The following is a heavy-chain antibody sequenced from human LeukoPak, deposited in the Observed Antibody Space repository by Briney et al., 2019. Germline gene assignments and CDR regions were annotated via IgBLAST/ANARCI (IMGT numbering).Heavy chain of an antibody. D-gene: IGHD3-10*01. CDR2: IYYSGSA. J-gene: IGHJ5*02. CDR1: GGSVRSGSYY. CDR3: ARGFWDWGLSWFDP. V-gene: IGHV4-61*01. Sequence: SETLSLTCTVSGGSVRSGSYYWSWIRQPPGKGLEWIGYIYYSGSAKYNPSLKSRVTISVDTSKNQFSLKLTSVTAADTAVYYCARGFWDWGLSWFDPWGQGTLVTVSS.